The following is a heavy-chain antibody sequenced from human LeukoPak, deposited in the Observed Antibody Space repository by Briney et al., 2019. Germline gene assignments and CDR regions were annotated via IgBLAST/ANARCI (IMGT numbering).Heavy chain of an antibody. CDR2: IRYDGSNK. D-gene: IGHD6-19*01. J-gene: IGHJ4*02. Sequence: GGPLRLSCAASGFDFSSYAMHWVRQAPAKGLEGVAFIRYDGSNKYYADSVKGRFTISRDNSKNTLYLQMNSLRAEDTAVYYCAKDRNSGWYLDYWGQGTLVTVSS. CDR1: GFDFSSYA. CDR3: AKDRNSGWYLDY. V-gene: IGHV3-30*02.